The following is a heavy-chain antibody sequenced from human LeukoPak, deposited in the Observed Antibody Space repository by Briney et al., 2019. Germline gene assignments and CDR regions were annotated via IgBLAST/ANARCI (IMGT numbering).Heavy chain of an antibody. CDR2: TRNKSNSYTT. J-gene: IGHJ4*02. D-gene: IGHD2-15*01. CDR3: ARGYCSGRSCYSCLDY. CDR1: GFTFSDHY. Sequence: PRGSVRLSCAASGFTFSDHYMDWVRQAPGKGLEWVGRTRNKSNSYTTEYAAYVKCRFAISRDDSKKSLYLQMNSLKTEDTAVYYCARGYCSGRSCYSCLDYWGQGTLVSV. V-gene: IGHV3-72*01.